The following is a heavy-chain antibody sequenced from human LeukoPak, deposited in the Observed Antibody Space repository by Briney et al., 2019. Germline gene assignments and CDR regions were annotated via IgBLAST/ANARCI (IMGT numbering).Heavy chain of an antibody. CDR1: GFTFSTYW. V-gene: IGHV3-7*01. D-gene: IGHD3-10*01. Sequence: GGSLRLSCAASGFTFSTYWMSWVRQAPGKGLEWVANIKQDGSEKYYVDSVKGRFTISRDNAKNSLFLQMKSLRADDTAVYYCARDLTARPYGSGSFDSWGQGTLITVSS. CDR2: IKQDGSEK. CDR3: ARDLTARPYGSGSFDS. J-gene: IGHJ4*02.